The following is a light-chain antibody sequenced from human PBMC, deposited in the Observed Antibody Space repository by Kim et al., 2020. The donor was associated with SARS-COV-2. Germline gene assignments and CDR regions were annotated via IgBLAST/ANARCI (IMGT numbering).Light chain of an antibody. CDR2: DTS. V-gene: IGKV3-11*01. Sequence: EIVLTQSPATLSLSPGERAILSCRAGGSIGRYLAWYQHKPGQAPRLLIYDTSKRATDIPARFSGSGSGTDFTLMISSLEPEDFAVYYCQHKSGTFGQGTKLEI. J-gene: IGKJ2*02. CDR3: QHKSGT. CDR1: GSIGRY.